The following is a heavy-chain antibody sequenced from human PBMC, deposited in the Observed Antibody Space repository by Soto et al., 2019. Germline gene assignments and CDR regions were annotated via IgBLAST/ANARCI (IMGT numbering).Heavy chain of an antibody. J-gene: IGHJ4*02. V-gene: IGHV4-59*08. Sequence: SETLSLTCTVSGGSISPYYWSWIRQPPGKGLEWIGSIYYRGNTNYNPSFKSRVTISVDTSKNQFSLRLSSVTAADTAVYYCARRYGVAYDFWGQGTLVTVSS. CDR3: ARRYGVAYDF. D-gene: IGHD1-20*01. CDR2: IYYRGNT. CDR1: GGSISPYY.